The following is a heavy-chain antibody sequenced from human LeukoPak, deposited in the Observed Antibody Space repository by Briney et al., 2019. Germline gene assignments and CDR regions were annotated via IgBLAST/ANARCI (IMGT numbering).Heavy chain of an antibody. CDR1: GYTLTELS. V-gene: IGHV1-24*01. Sequence: ASVKVSCKVSGYTLTELSMHWVRQAPGKGLEWMGGFDPEDGETIYAQKFQGRVTMTEDTSTDTAYMELSSLRSEDTAVYYCATSEVPNWNRRPGNYFHDWGQGTLVTGSS. D-gene: IGHD1-1*01. CDR2: FDPEDGET. J-gene: IGHJ4*02. CDR3: ATSEVPNWNRRPGNYFHD.